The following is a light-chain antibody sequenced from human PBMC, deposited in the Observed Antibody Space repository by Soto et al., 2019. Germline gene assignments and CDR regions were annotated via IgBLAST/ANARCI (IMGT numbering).Light chain of an antibody. Sequence: IVMTHSPATLSVSPLERATLSCMASQSVSSNLAWYQQKPGQAPRLLIYGASARATGIPARFSGSGSGTEFTLTISSLQAEDFAVYYCQQYSNRPLTFGGGTKVDI. CDR2: GAS. CDR3: QQYSNRPLT. CDR1: QSVSSN. J-gene: IGKJ4*01. V-gene: IGKV3-15*01.